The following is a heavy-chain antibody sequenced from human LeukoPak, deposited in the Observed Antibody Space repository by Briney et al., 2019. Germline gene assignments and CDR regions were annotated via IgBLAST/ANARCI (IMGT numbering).Heavy chain of an antibody. CDR3: AKGGYSSGWSISGDAFDI. CDR2: IIWNSGNR. Sequence: GGSLRLSCAASGFTFDDYGMHWVRHTPGKGLEWVSGIIWNSGNRVYADSVKGRFTISRDNAKSSLYLQMNSLRAEDTALYYCAKGGYSSGWSISGDAFDIWGQGTMVTVSS. V-gene: IGHV3-9*01. CDR1: GFTFDDYG. D-gene: IGHD6-19*01. J-gene: IGHJ3*02.